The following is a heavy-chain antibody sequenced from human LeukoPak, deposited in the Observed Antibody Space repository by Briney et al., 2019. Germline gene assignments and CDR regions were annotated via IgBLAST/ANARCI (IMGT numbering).Heavy chain of an antibody. CDR2: ISAYNGNT. V-gene: IGHV1-18*01. CDR1: GYTFPSYG. D-gene: IGHD2-2*01. Sequence: GASVKVSCKASGYTFPSYGISWVRQGPGQGLEWMGWISAYNGNTNYAQKLQGRVTMTTDTSTSTAYMELRSLRSDDTAVYYCARAYCSSTSCYAFDPWGQGTLVTVSS. CDR3: ARAYCSSTSCYAFDP. J-gene: IGHJ5*02.